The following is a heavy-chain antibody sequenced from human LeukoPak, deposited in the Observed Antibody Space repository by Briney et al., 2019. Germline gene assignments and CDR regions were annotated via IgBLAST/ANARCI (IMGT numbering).Heavy chain of an antibody. Sequence: PGGSLRLSCAASGFTFSTYDMHWVRQATGKGLEWVSAIGPAGDTYYSGSVKGRFTISREDARSSVYLQMNSLRAEDTAVYYCARLIPGISGAFDYWGQGTLVTVSS. V-gene: IGHV3-13*01. J-gene: IGHJ4*02. D-gene: IGHD1-20*01. CDR1: GFTFSTYD. CDR2: IGPAGDT. CDR3: ARLIPGISGAFDY.